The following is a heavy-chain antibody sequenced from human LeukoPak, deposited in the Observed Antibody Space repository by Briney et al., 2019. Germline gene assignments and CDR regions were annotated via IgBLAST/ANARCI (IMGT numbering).Heavy chain of an antibody. J-gene: IGHJ4*02. Sequence: TGGSLRLSCAASGFTFSGSAMHWVRQASGEGLEWVGRIRSKANSYATAYAASVRGRFTISRDDSKNTAYLQMNSLKTEDTAVYYCTTTTYYYDSSGYDWGQGTLVTASS. CDR3: TTTTYYYDSSGYD. V-gene: IGHV3-73*01. CDR2: IRSKANSYAT. CDR1: GFTFSGSA. D-gene: IGHD3-22*01.